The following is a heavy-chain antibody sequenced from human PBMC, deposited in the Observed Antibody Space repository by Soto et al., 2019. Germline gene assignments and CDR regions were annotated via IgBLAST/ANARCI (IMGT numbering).Heavy chain of an antibody. D-gene: IGHD2-8*01. CDR3: ASPGVCI. Sequence: EVQLVESGGGLVQPGGSLRLSCAASGFTFSSYWMSWIRQAPGKGLEWVANIKQDGSEKYYVDSVKGRFSISTDNAKNSVYRQMNSLIAEDTAVYYCASPGVCIWGQGTMVTVSS. CDR2: IKQDGSEK. J-gene: IGHJ3*02. V-gene: IGHV3-7*01. CDR1: GFTFSSYW.